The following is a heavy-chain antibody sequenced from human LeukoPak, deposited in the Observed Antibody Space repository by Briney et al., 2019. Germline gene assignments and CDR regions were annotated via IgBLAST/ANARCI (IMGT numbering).Heavy chain of an antibody. CDR1: GFSFSTYG. CDR3: ARDRGCSSTNCYSLFFHY. Sequence: GGSLRLSCAASGFSFSTYGMHWVRQAPGKGLEWVALIWYDGSNKYYADSVKGRFTISRDNSNNTLYLQMNSLRAEDTAVYYCARDRGCSSTNCYSLFFHYWGQGTLVTVSS. V-gene: IGHV3-33*01. D-gene: IGHD2-2*01. CDR2: IWYDGSNK. J-gene: IGHJ4*02.